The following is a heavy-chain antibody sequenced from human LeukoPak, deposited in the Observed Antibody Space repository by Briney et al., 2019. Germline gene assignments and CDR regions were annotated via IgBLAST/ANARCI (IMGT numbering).Heavy chain of an antibody. V-gene: IGHV3-7*01. J-gene: IGHJ4*02. D-gene: IGHD2-2*01. CDR1: GFTFRSYW. Sequence: GGSLRLSCAASGFTFRSYWMSWVRQAPGKGLEWVANIKQDGSEKYYVDSVKGRFTISRDNAKNSLYLQMNSLRAEDTAVYFCARDQASHCSDYWGQGTLVPVSS. CDR3: ARDQASHCSDY. CDR2: IKQDGSEK.